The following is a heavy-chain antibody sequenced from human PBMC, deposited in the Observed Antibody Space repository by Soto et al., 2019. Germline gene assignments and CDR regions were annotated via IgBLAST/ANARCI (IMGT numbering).Heavy chain of an antibody. CDR2: INAYNVYNGNT. V-gene: IGHV1-18*01. J-gene: IGHJ6*02. CDR1: GYTFTSFG. Sequence: QVQLVQSGAEVKKPGASVKVSCKASGYTFTSFGISWVRQAPGQGLEWMGWINAYNVYNGNTNYAQNLQGRVTMTTDTSTSTAYMELRSLRSDDTAVYYCARARIFYGLPVSGQGTTVTVSS. D-gene: IGHD2-15*01. CDR3: ARARIFYGLPV.